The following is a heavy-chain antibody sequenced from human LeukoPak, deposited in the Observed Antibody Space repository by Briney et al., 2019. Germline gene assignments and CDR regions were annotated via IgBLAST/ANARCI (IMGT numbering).Heavy chain of an antibody. D-gene: IGHD2-15*01. J-gene: IGHJ4*02. CDR1: GFTFSKYW. CDR2: INTDGTVT. Sequence: GGSLRLSCAASGFTFSKYWMLWVRQAPGKGLESVSRINTDGTVTTYADSVKGRFTVSRDNADNTMFLQMNSVRDEDTAVYYCARRIGYCSGGTCYFDYWGQGTLVTVSS. V-gene: IGHV3-74*01. CDR3: ARRIGYCSGGTCYFDY.